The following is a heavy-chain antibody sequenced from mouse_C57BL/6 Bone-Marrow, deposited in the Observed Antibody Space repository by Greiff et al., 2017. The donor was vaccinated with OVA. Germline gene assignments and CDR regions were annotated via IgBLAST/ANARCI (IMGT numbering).Heavy chain of an antibody. CDR2: ISSGSSTI. CDR1: GFTFSDYG. J-gene: IGHJ4*01. V-gene: IGHV5-17*01. CDR3: ARAYDYGYAMDF. D-gene: IGHD2-4*01. Sequence: EVKLVESGGGLVKPGGSLKLSCAASGFTFSDYGMHWVRQAPEKGLEWVAYISSGSSTIYYAETVKGRFTISRDNAKNTLCMQMTSLRSEDTAMYYCARAYDYGYAMDFWCQGTSVTVSS.